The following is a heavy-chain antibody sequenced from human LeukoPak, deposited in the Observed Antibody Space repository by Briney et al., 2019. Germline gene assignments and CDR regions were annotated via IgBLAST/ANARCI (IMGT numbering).Heavy chain of an antibody. J-gene: IGHJ5*02. Sequence: PSETLSLTCAVYGGSFSGYYWSWIRQPPGKGLEWIGEINHSGSTNYNPSLKSRVTMSVDTSKNQFSLKLSSVTAADTAVYYCARAKEYCSSTSCSQNWFDPWGQGTLVTVSS. D-gene: IGHD2-2*01. CDR1: GGSFSGYY. CDR3: ARAKEYCSSTSCSQNWFDP. V-gene: IGHV4-34*01. CDR2: INHSGST.